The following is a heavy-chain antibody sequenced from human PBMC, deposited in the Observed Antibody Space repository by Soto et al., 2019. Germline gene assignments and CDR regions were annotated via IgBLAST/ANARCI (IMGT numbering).Heavy chain of an antibody. J-gene: IGHJ5*02. CDR3: ARRMVRGVIIRGRWFDP. Sequence: SETLSLTCTVSDCSISSFYWSWIRQPPGKGLEWIGHISYSGSTNYNPSLKSRVTISVDTSKNQFSLTLSSVTAADTAVYYCARRMVRGVIIRGRWFDPWGQGTLVTVSS. D-gene: IGHD3-10*01. CDR1: DCSISSFY. V-gene: IGHV4-59*08. CDR2: ISYSGST.